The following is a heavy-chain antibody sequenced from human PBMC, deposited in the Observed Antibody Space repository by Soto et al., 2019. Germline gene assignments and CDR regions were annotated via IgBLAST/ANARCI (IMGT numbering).Heavy chain of an antibody. J-gene: IGHJ4*02. CDR3: ARGLTVSYFDY. CDR2: INHSGST. D-gene: IGHD4-17*01. CDR1: GGSFSGYY. Sequence: WETLSLTCAXYGGSFSGYYWSWIRQPPGKGLEWIGEINHSGSTNCNPSLKSRVTISVDTSKNQFSLKLSSVTAADTAVYYCARGLTVSYFDYWGQGTLVTVSS. V-gene: IGHV4-34*01.